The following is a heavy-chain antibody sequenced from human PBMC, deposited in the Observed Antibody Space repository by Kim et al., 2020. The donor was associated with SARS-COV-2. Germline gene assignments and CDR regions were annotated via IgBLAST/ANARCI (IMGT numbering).Heavy chain of an antibody. CDR2: ISYDGSNK. D-gene: IGHD1-26*01. CDR3: VKGGSYYDPTYYFDY. Sequence: GGSLRLSCAASGFTFSSYGMHWVRQAPGKGLEWVAVISYDGSNKYYADSVKGRFTISRDNSKNTLYLQMNSLRAEDTAVYYCVKGGSYYDPTYYFDYWGQGTLVTVSS. CDR1: GFTFSSYG. V-gene: IGHV3-30*18. J-gene: IGHJ4*02.